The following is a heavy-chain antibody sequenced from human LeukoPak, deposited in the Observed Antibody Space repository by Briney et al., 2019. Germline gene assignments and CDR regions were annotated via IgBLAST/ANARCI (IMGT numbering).Heavy chain of an antibody. J-gene: IGHJ4*02. CDR2: IKPDGSDK. CDR3: ARDWRDGYNQEIDY. V-gene: IGHV3-7*01. Sequence: PGGSLRLSCAASGFTFSSYWMSWVRQAPGKGLEWVANIKPDGSDKYYVDSVKGRFAMSRDNAKNSVYLQMNSLRVEDTAVYYCARDWRDGYNQEIDYWGQGTLVTVSS. CDR1: GFTFSSYW. D-gene: IGHD5-24*01.